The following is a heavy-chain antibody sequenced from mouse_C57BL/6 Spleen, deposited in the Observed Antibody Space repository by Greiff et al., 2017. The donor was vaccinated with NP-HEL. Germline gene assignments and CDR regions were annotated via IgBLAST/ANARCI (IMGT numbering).Heavy chain of an antibody. V-gene: IGHV1-82*01. CDR2: IYPGDGDT. Sequence: QVQLQQSGPELVKPGASVKISCKASGYSFSSSWMNWVKPRPGKGLEWIGRIYPGDGDTNYNGQFKGKATLTADKSSSTAYMHLSSLTSEDSAIYFCARRVYYWIDYWGQGTTLTVSS. D-gene: IGHD2-1*01. CDR1: GYSFSSSW. J-gene: IGHJ2*01. CDR3: ARRVYYWIDY.